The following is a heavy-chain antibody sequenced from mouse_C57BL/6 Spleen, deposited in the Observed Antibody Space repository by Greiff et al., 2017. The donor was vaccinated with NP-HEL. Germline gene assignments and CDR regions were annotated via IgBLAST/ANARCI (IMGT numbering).Heavy chain of an antibody. CDR1: GHTFTSYW. CDR2: IDPSDSYT. J-gene: IGHJ3*01. CDR3: ARADGYYGWFAY. V-gene: IGHV1-50*01. D-gene: IGHD2-3*01. Sequence: QVQLQQPGAELVKPGASVKLSCKASGHTFTSYWMQWVKQRPGQGLEWIGEIDPSDSYTNYNQKFKGKATLTVDTSSSTAYMQLSSLTSEDSAVYYCARADGYYGWFAYWGQGTLVTVSA.